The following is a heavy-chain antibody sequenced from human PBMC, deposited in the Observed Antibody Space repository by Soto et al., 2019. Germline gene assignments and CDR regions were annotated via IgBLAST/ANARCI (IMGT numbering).Heavy chain of an antibody. D-gene: IGHD3-9*01. J-gene: IGHJ5*02. CDR1: GCSISSSSYY. CDR3: ARHQTDILTGYLS. V-gene: IGHV4-39*01. Sequence: SETLSLTCTVSGCSISSSSYYWGWIRQPPGKGLEWIGSIYYSGSTYYNPSLKSRVTVSVDTSKNQFSLKLSSVTAADTAVYYCARHQTDILTGYLSWGQGTLVTVS. CDR2: IYYSGST.